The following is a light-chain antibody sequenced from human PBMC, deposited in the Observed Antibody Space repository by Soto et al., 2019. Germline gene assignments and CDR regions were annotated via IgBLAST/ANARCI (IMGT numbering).Light chain of an antibody. Sequence: EIVLTQSPGTLSLSPGERATLSCRASQSVSSSFLAWYQQKPGQAPRLLIYGASSRATGIPDRFSGSGSGTEFTLTISRLEPEDFAVYYCQQYDSSPWTFGKGTKVEIK. J-gene: IGKJ1*01. CDR3: QQYDSSPWT. CDR2: GAS. CDR1: QSVSSSF. V-gene: IGKV3-20*01.